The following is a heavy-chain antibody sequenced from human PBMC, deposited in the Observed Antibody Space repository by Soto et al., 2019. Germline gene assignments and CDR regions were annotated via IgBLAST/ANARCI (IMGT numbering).Heavy chain of an antibody. CDR1: GFTFSSYA. D-gene: IGHD3-9*01. CDR2: ISGSGGST. CDR3: AKGVVGVLTGYLFDY. J-gene: IGHJ4*02. V-gene: IGHV3-23*01. Sequence: GGSLRLYCAASGFTFSSYAMSWVRQAPGKGLEWVSAISGSGGSTYYADSVKGRFTISRDNSKNTLYLQMNSLRAEDTAVYYCAKGVVGVLTGYLFDYWGQGTLVTVSS.